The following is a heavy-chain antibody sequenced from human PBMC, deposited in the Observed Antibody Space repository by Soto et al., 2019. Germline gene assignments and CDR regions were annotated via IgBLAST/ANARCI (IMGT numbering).Heavy chain of an antibody. CDR1: GGTFSIYT. CDR3: AREGPPDIAWFAP. CDR2: SA. D-gene: IGHD2-15*01. Sequence: QVQLVQSGAEMKKPGSSVKVSCKASGGTFSIYTISWVRQAPGQGLEWMGGSANSAQKFQGRLTVTADESTSTVYLELSSLTSEDTAVYYCAREGPPDIAWFAPWGQGTLVSVSS. J-gene: IGHJ5*02. V-gene: IGHV1-69*01.